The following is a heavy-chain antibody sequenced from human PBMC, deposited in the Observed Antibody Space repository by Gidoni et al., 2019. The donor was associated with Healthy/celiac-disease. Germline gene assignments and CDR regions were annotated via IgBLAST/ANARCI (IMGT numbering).Heavy chain of an antibody. CDR1: GYTCTSSA. J-gene: IGHJ4*02. CDR2: INAGNGNT. D-gene: IGHD2-21*01. V-gene: IGHV1-3*01. Sequence: QVQVVQSGAEVKKPGASVKVSCKASGYTCTSSAMHWVRRAPRQRLEWMGWINAGNGNTKYSQKSQGRVTITRNTSASTAYMELSSLRSEDTAVYYCERELDWGGDCYGLFDYWGQGTLVTVSS. CDR3: ERELDWGGDCYGLFDY.